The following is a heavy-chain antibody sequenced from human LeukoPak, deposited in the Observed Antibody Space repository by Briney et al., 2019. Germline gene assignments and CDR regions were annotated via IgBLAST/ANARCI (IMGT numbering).Heavy chain of an antibody. D-gene: IGHD2/OR15-2a*01. CDR2: ISGSGVST. J-gene: IGHJ4*02. V-gene: IGHV3-23*01. Sequence: SGGSLRLSCAASGFTFSSYAMTWVRQAPGKGLEWVSGISGSGVSTFYADSVKGRFTISRDNSKNTVYLQMNSLTAEDTALYYCAEPVSCLSGCFEFWGQGTLVTVSS. CDR1: GFTFSSYA. CDR3: AEPVSCLSGCFEF.